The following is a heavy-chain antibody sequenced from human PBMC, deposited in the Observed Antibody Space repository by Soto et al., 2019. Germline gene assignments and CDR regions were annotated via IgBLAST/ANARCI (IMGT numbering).Heavy chain of an antibody. J-gene: IGHJ6*02. D-gene: IGHD3-3*01. CDR3: GRGPITICGVVIIRYGMDV. V-gene: IGHV4-34*01. CDR2: INHSGST. CDR1: GGSFSAYY. Sequence: SETLSLTCAVYGGSFSAYYWSWIRQPRGKGLEWIGEINHSGSTNYNPSLKRRVTISVDTSKNQISLNLSSVTAAVTAVYYCGRGPITICGVVIIRYGMDVWGEATTGT.